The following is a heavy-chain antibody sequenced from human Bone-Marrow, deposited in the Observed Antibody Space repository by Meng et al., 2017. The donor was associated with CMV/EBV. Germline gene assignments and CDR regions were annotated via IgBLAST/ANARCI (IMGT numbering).Heavy chain of an antibody. J-gene: IGHJ4*02. Sequence: ASAKVSCKASGGTVSSYAISWGRQAPGQGLEWMGWIHPHRGDTNYAQQFQGRVTLTRDTSINTGYMELTRLTSDDTAVYYCARDNDWTPDYWGQGTLVTVSS. D-gene: IGHD1-1*01. V-gene: IGHV1-2*02. CDR1: GGTVSSYA. CDR2: IHPHRGDT. CDR3: ARDNDWTPDY.